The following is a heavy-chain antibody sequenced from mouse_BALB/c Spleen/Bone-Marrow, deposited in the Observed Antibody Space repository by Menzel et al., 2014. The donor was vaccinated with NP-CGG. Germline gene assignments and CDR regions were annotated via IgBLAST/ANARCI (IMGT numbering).Heavy chain of an antibody. V-gene: IGHV5-17*02. CDR2: ISSGSSPI. CDR1: GFTFSSFG. Sequence: EVKLMESGGGLVQPGGSRKLSCAASGFTFSSFGMHWVRQAPEKGLEWVACISSGSSPIFYADTVKGRFTISRDNPKNTLFLQMTSLRSEDTAIYYCTRGGNWEDFDYWGQGTTLTVSS. J-gene: IGHJ2*01. D-gene: IGHD4-1*01. CDR3: TRGGNWEDFDY.